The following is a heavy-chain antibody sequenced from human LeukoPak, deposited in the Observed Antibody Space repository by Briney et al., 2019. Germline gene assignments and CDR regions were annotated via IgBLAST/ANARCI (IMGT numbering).Heavy chain of an antibody. CDR1: GGSITNNY. CDR2: AHDSGNT. J-gene: IGHJ4*02. D-gene: IGHD4-17*01. CDR3: ARDEYGDFQGFDF. V-gene: IGHV4-59*01. Sequence: SETLSLTCTVSGGSITNNYWAWIRQPPGKGLEWIGYAHDSGNTNYNPSLRSRVTLSLDTSKSQFALKVTSVTAADTAVYYCARDEYGDFQGFDFWGQGTRVTVSS.